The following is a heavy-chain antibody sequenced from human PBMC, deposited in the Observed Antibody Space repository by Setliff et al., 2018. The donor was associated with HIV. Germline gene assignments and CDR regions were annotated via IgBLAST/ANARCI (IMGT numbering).Heavy chain of an antibody. CDR3: TSWGVPRDGFDI. Sequence: LRLSCAASGFTFSSYGMHWVRQAPGKGLEWVAFIRSDESDKHYADSVKGRFTISRDNSKNTLYLQMNSLRVEDTAVYYCTSWGVPRDGFDIWGHGTKVTVSS. J-gene: IGHJ3*02. CDR1: GFTFSSYG. V-gene: IGHV3-30*02. D-gene: IGHD3-16*01. CDR2: IRSDESDK.